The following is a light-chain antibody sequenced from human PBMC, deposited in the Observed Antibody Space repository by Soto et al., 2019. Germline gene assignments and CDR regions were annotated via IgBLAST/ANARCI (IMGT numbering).Light chain of an antibody. Sequence: EIVLTQSPGTLSLSPGERATLSCRASQSVSDSYLAWYQQKSGQAPRLLIHGVSSRTTGIPDRFSGSGSGTDFTLTISRLEPEDFAVYYCQQYGSSPWTFGQGTKVDIK. V-gene: IGKV3-20*01. CDR1: QSVSDSY. CDR3: QQYGSSPWT. J-gene: IGKJ1*01. CDR2: GVS.